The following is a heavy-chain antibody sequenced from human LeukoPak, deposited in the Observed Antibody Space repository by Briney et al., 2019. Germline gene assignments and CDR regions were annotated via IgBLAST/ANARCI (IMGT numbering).Heavy chain of an antibody. V-gene: IGHV1-18*01. CDR2: ISAYNGNT. D-gene: IGHD5-18*01. J-gene: IGHJ3*02. Sequence: VASVKVSCKASGYTFTRYGISWVRQAPGQGLEWMGWISAYNGNTNYAQKLQGRVTMTTDTSTSTAYMELRSLRSDDTAVYYCARGRRGYSYGKNAFDIWGQGTMVTVSS. CDR3: ARGRRGYSYGKNAFDI. CDR1: GYTFTRYG.